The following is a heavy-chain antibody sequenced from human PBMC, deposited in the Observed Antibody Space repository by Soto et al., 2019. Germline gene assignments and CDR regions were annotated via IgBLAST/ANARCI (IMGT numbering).Heavy chain of an antibody. CDR1: GGTFSSYT. Sequence: QVQLVQSGAEVKKPGSSVKVSCKASGGTFSSYTISWVRQAPGQGLEWMGRIIPILGIANYAQKFQGRVTITADKSTSTAYMELRSRRSEDTAVYYCARDLGYYGSGSDDAFDIWGQGTIITVSS. D-gene: IGHD3-10*01. CDR3: ARDLGYYGSGSDDAFDI. CDR2: IIPILGIA. J-gene: IGHJ3*02. V-gene: IGHV1-69*08.